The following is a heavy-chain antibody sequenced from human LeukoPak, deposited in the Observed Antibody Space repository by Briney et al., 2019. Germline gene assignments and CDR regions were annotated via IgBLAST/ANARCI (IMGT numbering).Heavy chain of an antibody. CDR3: ARDLSPVVRASPMGY. V-gene: IGHV3-30*03. D-gene: IGHD3-10*01. CDR2: ITYDGYYK. CDR1: GFTFTSYG. Sequence: SLRLSCAASGFTFTSYGMHWVRQAPGKGLEWVALITYDGYYKYYSDSVKGRFTISSDTSKNTLYLQMNSLRAEDTAVYYCARDLSPVVRASPMGYWGQGTLVTV. J-gene: IGHJ4*02.